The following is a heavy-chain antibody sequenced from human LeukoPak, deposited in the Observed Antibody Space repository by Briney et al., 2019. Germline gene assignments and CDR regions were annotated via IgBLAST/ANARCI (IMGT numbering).Heavy chain of an antibody. CDR1: GFTFSSYG. CDR2: IRYDGSNK. V-gene: IGHV3-30*02. D-gene: IGHD6-19*01. CDR3: AKDEVLAVDNWFDP. J-gene: IGHJ5*02. Sequence: GGSLRLSCAASGFTFSSYGMHWVRQAPGKGLEWVAFIRYDGSNKYFADSVKGRFTISRDNSKNTLYLQMNSLRAEDTAVYYCAKDEVLAVDNWFDPWGQGTPVTVSS.